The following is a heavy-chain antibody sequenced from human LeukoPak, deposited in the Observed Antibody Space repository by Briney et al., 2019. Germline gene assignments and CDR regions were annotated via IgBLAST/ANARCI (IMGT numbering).Heavy chain of an antibody. V-gene: IGHV4-59*01. J-gene: IGHJ3*02. Sequence: PSETLSLTCTVSGGSISSYYWSWIRQPPGKGLEWIGYIYYSGSINYNPSLKSRVTISVDTSKNQFSLKLSSVTAADTAVYYCARVVSIFGVALGAFDIWGQGTMVTASS. CDR3: ARVVSIFGVALGAFDI. CDR2: IYYSGSI. D-gene: IGHD3-3*01. CDR1: GGSISSYY.